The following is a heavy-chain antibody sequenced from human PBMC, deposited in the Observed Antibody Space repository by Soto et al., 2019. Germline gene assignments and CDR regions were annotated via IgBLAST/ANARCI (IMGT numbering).Heavy chain of an antibody. D-gene: IGHD3-16*02. CDR3: ARMGVIPFYYYGMDV. Sequence: EVQLVESGGGLVQPGGSLRLSCAASGFTVSSNYMSWVRQAPGKGLEWVSVIYSGGSTYYADSVKGRFTISRDNSKNTLYLQMNSLRAEDTAVYYCARMGVIPFYYYGMDVWGRGTTVTVSS. CDR1: GFTVSSNY. CDR2: IYSGGST. V-gene: IGHV3-66*01. J-gene: IGHJ6*02.